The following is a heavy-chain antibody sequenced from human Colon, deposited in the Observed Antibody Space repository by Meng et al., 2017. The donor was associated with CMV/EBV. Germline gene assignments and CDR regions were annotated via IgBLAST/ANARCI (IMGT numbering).Heavy chain of an antibody. V-gene: IGHV1-2*02. D-gene: IGHD2-2*02. CDR3: ARGPEGYCSSTSCYTLDY. CDR2: INPKSGGI. CDR1: GYIFTDYF. Sequence: ASVKVSCKASGYIFTDYFLHWVRQAPGQGLEWMGWINPKSGGISFEEKFQGRLTMTRDTSSSTVYMELTSLRSDDTAVYYCARGPEGYCSSTSCYTLDYWGQGTLVTVSS. J-gene: IGHJ4*02.